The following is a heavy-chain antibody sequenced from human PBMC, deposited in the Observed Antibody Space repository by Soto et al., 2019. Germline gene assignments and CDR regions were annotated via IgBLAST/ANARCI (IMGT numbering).Heavy chain of an antibody. CDR2: ISGSGGNT. CDR1: GFTFSSYA. J-gene: IGHJ2*01. V-gene: IGHV3-23*01. Sequence: EVQLLESGGGLVQPGGSLRLSCAASGFTFSSYAMSWVRQAPGKGLEWVSAISGSGGNTYYADSVKGRFTLTRDNSKNTLYLQMNSLRAEDTAVYYCAKAPYCIGGSCYHYWYFDLWGRGTLVTVSS. CDR3: AKAPYCIGGSCYHYWYFDL. D-gene: IGHD2-15*01.